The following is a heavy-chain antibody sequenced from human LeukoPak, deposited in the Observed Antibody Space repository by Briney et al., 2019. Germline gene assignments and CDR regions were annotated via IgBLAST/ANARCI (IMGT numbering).Heavy chain of an antibody. CDR2: LWHDGSNT. V-gene: IGHV3-33*08. D-gene: IGHD4-23*01. CDR3: VRAGGHSDLDY. CDR1: GFTFSVSG. J-gene: IGHJ4*02. Sequence: PGGSLRLSCAASGFTFSVSGMHWVRQAPGKGLEWVAVLWHDGSNTYYADSVKGRFTISRDISKNTLFLEMNTLRAEDTAVYYCVRAGGHSDLDYWGQGTLVTVSS.